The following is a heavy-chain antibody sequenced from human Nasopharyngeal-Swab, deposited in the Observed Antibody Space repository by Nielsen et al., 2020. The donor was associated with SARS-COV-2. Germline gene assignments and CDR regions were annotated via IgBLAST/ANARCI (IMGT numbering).Heavy chain of an antibody. CDR2: IYPGDSDT. D-gene: IGHD6-6*01. CDR3: ARDEGVYSSSSRGAFDI. CDR1: GYSFTSYR. J-gene: IGHJ3*02. V-gene: IGHV5-51*01. Sequence: GGSLRLSCKGSGYSFTSYRIGWVRQMPGKGLEWMGIIYPGDSDTRYSPSFQGQVTISADKSISTAYLQWSSLKASDTAMYYCARDEGVYSSSSRGAFDIWGQGTMVTVSS.